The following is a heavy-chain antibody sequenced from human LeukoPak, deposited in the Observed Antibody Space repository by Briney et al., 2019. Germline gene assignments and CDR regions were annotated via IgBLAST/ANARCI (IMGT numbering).Heavy chain of an antibody. Sequence: GGSLRLSCAASGFTFSSYSMSWVRQAPGKGLEWVSAITDSGGGTYYADSVKGRFTISRDSSKNTLYLQMNSLRVEDTAVYYCARDSPVLTYWGQGTLVTVSS. D-gene: IGHD1-20*01. V-gene: IGHV3-23*01. CDR1: GFTFSSYS. CDR2: ITDSGGGT. CDR3: ARDSPVLTY. J-gene: IGHJ4*02.